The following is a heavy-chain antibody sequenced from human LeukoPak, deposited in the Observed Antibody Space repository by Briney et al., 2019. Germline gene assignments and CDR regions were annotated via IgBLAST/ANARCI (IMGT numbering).Heavy chain of an antibody. J-gene: IGHJ6*02. CDR1: GGSISSYY. Sequence: PSETLSLTCTVSGGSISSYYWSWIRQPPGKGLEWIGYIYYTGSTNYNPSLKSRVTISVDTSKNQFSLNLSSVTAADTAVYYCARAPSVGGLWFGVHYYGMDVWGQGTTVTVSS. V-gene: IGHV4-59*08. CDR2: IYYTGST. CDR3: ARAPSVGGLWFGVHYYGMDV. D-gene: IGHD3-10*01.